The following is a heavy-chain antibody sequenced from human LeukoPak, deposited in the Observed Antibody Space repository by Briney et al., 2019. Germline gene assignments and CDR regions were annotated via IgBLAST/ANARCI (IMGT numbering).Heavy chain of an antibody. J-gene: IGHJ6*04. CDR3: ERVGPWVNPDYYYYHMDV. V-gene: IGHV3-21*01. Sequence: GGSLRLSCAASRFTFSSYSMNWVRQAPGKGLEGVLSIKCSGSYIYNADAVKGRFTISSDNAKNSLSLQMNSLRAEDTAVYYCERVGPWVNPDYYYYHMDVWGKGTTVTVSS. CDR2: IKCSGSYI. D-gene: IGHD1-14*01. CDR1: RFTFSSYS.